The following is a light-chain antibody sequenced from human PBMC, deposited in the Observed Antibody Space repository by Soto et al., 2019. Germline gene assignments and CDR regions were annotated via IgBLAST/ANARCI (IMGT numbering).Light chain of an antibody. CDR1: KLGDKY. J-gene: IGLJ2*01. Sequence: SYELTQPPSVSVSPGQTASITCSGDKLGDKYACWYQQKPGQSPVLVIYQNSKRPSGIPERFSGSNSGNTATLTISGTQAIDEAGYYRQAWDITTLVFGGGTNLTVL. V-gene: IGLV3-1*01. CDR2: QNS. CDR3: QAWDITTLV.